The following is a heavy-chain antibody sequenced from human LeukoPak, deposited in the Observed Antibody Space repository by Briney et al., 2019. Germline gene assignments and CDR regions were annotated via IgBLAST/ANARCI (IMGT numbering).Heavy chain of an antibody. J-gene: IGHJ4*02. Sequence: ASVTVSCKASGYTLTSYCISWVRPAPGQGLGWIGWISAYNGNTNYAQKLQGTATTTTDTSTSPAYMEPRSQLSADTAVYYRAKDRENGAGGYWGQGTLVTVSS. CDR2: ISAYNGNT. V-gene: IGHV1-18*01. CDR1: GYTLTSYC. CDR3: AKDRENGAGGY. D-gene: IGHD3-10*01.